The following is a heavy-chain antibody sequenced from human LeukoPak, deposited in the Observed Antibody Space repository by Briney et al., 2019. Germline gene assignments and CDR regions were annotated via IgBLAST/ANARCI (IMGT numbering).Heavy chain of an antibody. CDR1: GGTFSNYA. V-gene: IGHV1-69*05. D-gene: IGHD3-10*01. CDR2: IIPIFGTA. CDR3: ARDHMVRGVIPVGVGY. Sequence: ASVKVSCKASGGTFSNYAISWVRQAPGQGLEWMGGIIPIFGTANYAQKLQGRVTMTTDTSTSTAYMELRSLRSDDTAVYYCARDHMVRGVIPVGVGYWGQGTLVTVSS. J-gene: IGHJ4*02.